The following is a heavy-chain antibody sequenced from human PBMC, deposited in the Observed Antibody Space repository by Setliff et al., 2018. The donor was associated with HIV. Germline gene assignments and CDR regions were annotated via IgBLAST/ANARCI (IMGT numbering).Heavy chain of an antibody. CDR1: GDSISSSY. CDR2: IYHSVST. J-gene: IGHJ6*03. CDR3: ARGLVGAATSYYYYYMDV. V-gene: IGHV4-59*01. Sequence: SETLSLTCTVSGDSISSSYWGWIRQPPGKGLEWIGYIYHSVSTNYNPSLKSRVTISLDTSKNQFSLKLSSVTAADTAVYYCARGLVGAATSYYYYYMDVWGKGTTVTVSS. D-gene: IGHD1-26*01.